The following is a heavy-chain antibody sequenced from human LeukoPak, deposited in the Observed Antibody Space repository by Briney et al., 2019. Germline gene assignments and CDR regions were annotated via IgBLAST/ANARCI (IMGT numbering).Heavy chain of an antibody. V-gene: IGHV3-30*04. CDR2: ISFDGSTK. CDR1: GFTFSTYA. D-gene: IGHD2-2*01. Sequence: GGSLRLSCAASGFTFSTYAMHWVRQAPGKGLEWVAVISFDGSTKYYADSVKGRFTMSRDNSKNTLYLQMNSLRVEDTAVYYCARGSNTNCYGGNCFYYYMAVWGKGTTVTVSS. CDR3: ARGSNTNCYGGNCFYYYMAV. J-gene: IGHJ6*03.